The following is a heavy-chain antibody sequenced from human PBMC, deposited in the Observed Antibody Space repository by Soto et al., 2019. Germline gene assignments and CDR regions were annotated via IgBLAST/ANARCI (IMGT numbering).Heavy chain of an antibody. D-gene: IGHD2-2*01. CDR1: GAPITWGDYS. V-gene: IGHV4-30-2*01. CDR3: ARGRVVVPAAVMFNCLDP. J-gene: IGHJ5*02. CDR2: IFHGGST. Sequence: SETLSLTCALSGAPITWGDYSWNWIRQPPGKGLEWIGYIFHGGSTYYNPSLRSRVTISVDRSRTQFSLKMSSVTAADTAVYYCARGRVVVPAAVMFNCLDPWGQGALVTVSS.